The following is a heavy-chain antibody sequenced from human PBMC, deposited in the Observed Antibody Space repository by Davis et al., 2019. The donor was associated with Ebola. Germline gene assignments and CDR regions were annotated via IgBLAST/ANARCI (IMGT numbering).Heavy chain of an antibody. Sequence: GESLKISCAASGFTFSDYYMNWVRQAPGKGLEWVSYISSSGSTIYYADSVKGRFTISRDNAKNSLYLQMNSLRAEDTAVYYCARERRGYCSGGSCYSYGMDVWGQGTTVTVSS. CDR1: GFTFSDYY. D-gene: IGHD2-15*01. J-gene: IGHJ6*02. CDR3: ARERRGYCSGGSCYSYGMDV. V-gene: IGHV3-11*04. CDR2: ISSSGSTI.